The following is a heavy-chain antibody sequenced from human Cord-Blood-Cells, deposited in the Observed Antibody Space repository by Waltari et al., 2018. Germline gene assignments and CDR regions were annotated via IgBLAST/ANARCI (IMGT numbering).Heavy chain of an antibody. D-gene: IGHD2-2*01. CDR3: ARDQYCSSTSCYAELDY. J-gene: IGHJ4*02. V-gene: IGHV1-3*01. Sequence: QVQLVQSGAEVKKPGASVKVSCKASGYTFTSYAMHWVRQAPGQRLEWMGWINAGNGNTKYSQKFQGRVTITRDTSASTAYMELSSLRSEDTAVYYCARDQYCSSTSCYAELDYWGQGTLVTVSS. CDR1: GYTFTSYA. CDR2: INAGNGNT.